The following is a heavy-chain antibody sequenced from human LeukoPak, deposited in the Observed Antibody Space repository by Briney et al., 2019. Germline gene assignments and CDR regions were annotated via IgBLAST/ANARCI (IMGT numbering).Heavy chain of an antibody. Sequence: GGSLRLSCAASGFTFSTNWMHWVRQAPGKGLGWVSRINGDGSRTNYADSVEGRFTISRDNAKNTVYLQMNSLRAEDTAVYYCARGATYAYYFDYWGQGILVTVSS. CDR1: GFTFSTNW. J-gene: IGHJ4*02. D-gene: IGHD4-17*01. CDR3: ARGATYAYYFDY. V-gene: IGHV3-74*01. CDR2: INGDGSRT.